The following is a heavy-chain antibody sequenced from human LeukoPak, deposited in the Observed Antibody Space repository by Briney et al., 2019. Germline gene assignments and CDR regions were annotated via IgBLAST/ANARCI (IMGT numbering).Heavy chain of an antibody. D-gene: IGHD4-23*01. J-gene: IGHJ2*01. Sequence: PGGSLRLSCAASGFTFNSYAMSWVRQAPGKGLERVSAISPSGGSTYFADSVRGRFTISRDNSKTTVYVQMNSLRAEDTAVYYCARLRWEVTHSWYFDLWGRGTLVTVSS. CDR3: ARLRWEVTHSWYFDL. CDR1: GFTFNSYA. V-gene: IGHV3-23*01. CDR2: ISPSGGST.